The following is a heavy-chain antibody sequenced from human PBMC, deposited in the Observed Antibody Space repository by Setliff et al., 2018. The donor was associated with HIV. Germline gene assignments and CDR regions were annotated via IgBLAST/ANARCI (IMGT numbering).Heavy chain of an antibody. D-gene: IGHD3-22*01. CDR3: ARGLSFYDPGGFDY. Sequence: SETLSLTCTVSGGSISSSSYYWSWIRQPPGKGLEWIGYIYTSGSTNYNPSLKSRVTIPVDTSKNQFSLKLSSVTAADTAVYYCARGLSFYDPGGFDYWGQGTLVTVSS. V-gene: IGHV4-61*05. J-gene: IGHJ4*02. CDR1: GGSISSSSYY. CDR2: IYTSGST.